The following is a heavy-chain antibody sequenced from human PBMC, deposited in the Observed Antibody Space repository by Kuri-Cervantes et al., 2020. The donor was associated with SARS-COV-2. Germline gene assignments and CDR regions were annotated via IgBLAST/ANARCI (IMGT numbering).Heavy chain of an antibody. CDR1: GGTFSSYA. D-gene: IGHD3-10*01. CDR3: ASQTEIYGSGSYYFDY. CDR2: IIPILGIA. Sequence: SVKVSCKASGGTFSSYAISWVRQAPGQGLEWMGRIIPILGIANYAQKFQGRVAITADKSTSTAYMELSSLRSEDTAVYYCASQTEIYGSGSYYFDYWGQGTLVTVSS. V-gene: IGHV1-69*04. J-gene: IGHJ4*02.